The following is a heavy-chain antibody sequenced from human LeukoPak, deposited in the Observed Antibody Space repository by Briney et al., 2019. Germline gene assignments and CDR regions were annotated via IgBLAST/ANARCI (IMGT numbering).Heavy chain of an antibody. J-gene: IGHJ4*02. D-gene: IGHD3-22*01. Sequence: GGSLRLSCAASGFALSGDNMNWVRQAPGKGLEWVSFIDAGGSYIRYADSVKGRFTISRDNAKNSLYLQMNSLRAEDTAVYYCARPRGYYYDSSGLKFEYYFDYWGQGTLVTVSS. V-gene: IGHV3-21*01. CDR1: GFALSGDN. CDR2: IDAGGSYI. CDR3: ARPRGYYYDSSGLKFEYYFDY.